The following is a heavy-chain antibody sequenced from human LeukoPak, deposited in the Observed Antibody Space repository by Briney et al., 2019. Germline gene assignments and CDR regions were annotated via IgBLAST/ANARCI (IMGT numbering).Heavy chain of an antibody. CDR1: GGTFSSYA. V-gene: IGHV1-69*04. Sequence: SVKVSCKASGGTFSSYAISWVRQAPGQGLEWMGRIIPILGIANYAQKFQGRVTITADKSTSTAYMELSSLRAEDTAVYHCAKDAVATPQIDHWGQGALVTVSS. CDR2: IIPILGIA. J-gene: IGHJ4*02. D-gene: IGHD2-15*01. CDR3: AKDAVATPQIDH.